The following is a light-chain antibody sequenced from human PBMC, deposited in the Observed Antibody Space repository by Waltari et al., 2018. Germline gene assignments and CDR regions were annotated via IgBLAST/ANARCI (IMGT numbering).Light chain of an antibody. CDR2: GTS. J-gene: IGKJ4*01. CDR1: HIVTSIS. V-gene: IGKV3-20*01. CDR3: QQYDGEVVT. Sequence: EIVLTQSPGTLSLSPGERATLSCRACHIVTSISLTWYQQKLGQAPRLLIDGTSSRATASPDRFSGRGSGTDFSLSISRLEPEDFAVYDCQQYDGEVVTFGGGTKVEI.